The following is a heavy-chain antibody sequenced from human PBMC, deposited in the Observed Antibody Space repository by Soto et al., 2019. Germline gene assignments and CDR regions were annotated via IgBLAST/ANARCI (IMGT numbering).Heavy chain of an antibody. CDR2: IWYDGSKK. CDR1: GFTFSSYG. Sequence: QVQLVESGGGVAQPEKSLRLSCTASGFTFSSYGMHWVRQVPGKGLEWVALIWYDGSKKYYADSVKGRFTISRDNSKNTLFLQMNSLRAEDTAVYHCARDGDCSGGSCYRLLSCYYWGQGTLVTVSS. CDR3: ARDGDCSGGSCYRLLSCYY. D-gene: IGHD2-15*01. J-gene: IGHJ4*02. V-gene: IGHV3-33*01.